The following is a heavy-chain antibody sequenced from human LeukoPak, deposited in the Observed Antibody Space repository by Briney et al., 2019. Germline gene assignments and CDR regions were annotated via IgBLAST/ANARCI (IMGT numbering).Heavy chain of an antibody. CDR1: GGTFSSYT. CDR2: INPNSGGT. V-gene: IGHV1-2*02. Sequence: ASVKVSCKASGGTFSSYTISWVRQAPGQGLEWMGWINPNSGGTNYAQKFQGRVTMTRDTSISTAYMELSRLRSDDTAVYYCARDRAPAVASYYYYMDVWGKGTTVTVSS. J-gene: IGHJ6*03. D-gene: IGHD2-2*01. CDR3: ARDRAPAVASYYYYMDV.